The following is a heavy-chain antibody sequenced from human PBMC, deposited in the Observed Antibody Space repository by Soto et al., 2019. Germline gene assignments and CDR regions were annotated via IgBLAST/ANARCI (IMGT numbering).Heavy chain of an antibody. D-gene: IGHD6-19*01. CDR2: IYHSGST. V-gene: IGHV4-4*02. J-gene: IGHJ6*02. CDR3: ARFGSSGSYYYYGMDV. Sequence: SETLSLTCAVSSGSISSSNWWSWVRQPPGKGLEWIGEIYHSGSTNYNPSLKSRVTISVDKSKNQFSLKLSSVTAADTAVYYCARFGSSGSYYYYGMDVWGQGTTVT. CDR1: SGSISSSNW.